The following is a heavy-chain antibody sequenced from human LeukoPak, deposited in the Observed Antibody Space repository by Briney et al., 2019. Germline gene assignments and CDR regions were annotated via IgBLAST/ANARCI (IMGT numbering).Heavy chain of an antibody. J-gene: IGHJ4*02. D-gene: IGHD6-19*01. CDR1: GFTFSSYA. V-gene: IGHV3-23*01. CDR3: AKEGSSGWY. CDR2: ISGSGGST. Sequence: GGSLRLSCAASGFTFSSYAMSWVRQPPGKGLEWVSAISGSGGSTFYADSVKGRFAISRDNSKNTLYLQVNSLRDEDTAVYYCAKEGSSGWYWGQGTLATVSA.